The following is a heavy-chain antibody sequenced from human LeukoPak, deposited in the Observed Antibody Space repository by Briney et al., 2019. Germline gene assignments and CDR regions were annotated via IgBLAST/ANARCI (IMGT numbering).Heavy chain of an antibody. J-gene: IGHJ1*01. CDR2: IYYSGST. CDR3: ARTYYYDSSGYYYGGYFQH. V-gene: IGHV4-30-4*08. D-gene: IGHD3-22*01. Sequence: SETLSLTCTVSGGSVGSGTYYWSWIRQPPGKGLEWIGYIYYSGSTYYNPSLKSRVTISVDTSKNQFSLKLSSVTAADTAVYYCARTYYYDSSGYYYGGYFQHWGRGTLVTVSS. CDR1: GGSVGSGTYY.